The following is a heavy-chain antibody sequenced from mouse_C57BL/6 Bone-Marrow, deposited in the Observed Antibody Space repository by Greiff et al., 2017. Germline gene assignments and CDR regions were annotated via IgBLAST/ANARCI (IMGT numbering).Heavy chain of an antibody. CDR1: GYTFTDYE. Sequence: QVQLQQSGAELVRPGASVTLSCKASGYTFTDYEMHWVKQTPVHGLEWIGAIDPETGGTAYNQKFKGKAILTADKSSSTAYMELRSLTSEDSAFYYCTRATAAHFAYWGQGTLVTVSA. CDR2: IDPETGGT. CDR3: TRATAAHFAY. D-gene: IGHD1-2*01. V-gene: IGHV1-15*01. J-gene: IGHJ3*01.